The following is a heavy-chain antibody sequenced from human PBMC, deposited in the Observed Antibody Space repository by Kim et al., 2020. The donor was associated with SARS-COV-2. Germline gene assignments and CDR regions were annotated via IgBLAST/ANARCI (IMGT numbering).Heavy chain of an antibody. CDR1: GGTFSSYA. CDR2: IIPIFGTA. V-gene: IGHV1-69*13. CDR3: ARGIVVVVAATDYYYGMDV. Sequence: SVKVSCKASGGTFSSYAISWVRQAPGQGLEWMGGIIPIFGTANYAQKFQGRVTITADESTSTAYMELSSLRSEDTAVYYCARGIVVVVAATDYYYGMDVWGQGTTVTVSS. J-gene: IGHJ6*02. D-gene: IGHD2-15*01.